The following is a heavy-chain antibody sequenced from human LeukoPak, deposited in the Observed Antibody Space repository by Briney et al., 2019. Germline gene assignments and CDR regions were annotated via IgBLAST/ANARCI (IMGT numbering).Heavy chain of an antibody. CDR3: ATGDIVATILRWNAFDI. Sequence: ASVKVSCKVSGYTLTELSMHWVRQAPGKGLEWMGGFDPENGETIYTQKFQGRVTMTEDTSTDTAYMELTSLRSEDTAVYYCATGDIVATILRWNAFDIWGQGTMITVSS. D-gene: IGHD5-12*01. CDR2: FDPENGET. V-gene: IGHV1-24*01. J-gene: IGHJ3*02. CDR1: GYTLTELS.